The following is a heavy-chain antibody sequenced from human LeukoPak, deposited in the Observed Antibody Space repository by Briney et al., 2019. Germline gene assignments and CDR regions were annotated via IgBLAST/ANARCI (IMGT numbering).Heavy chain of an antibody. Sequence: SGPTLVNPTQTLTLTCTFSGFSLSTSGVGVGWVRQPPGKALEWLALIYWDDDKRYSPSLKSRLTITKDTSKNQVVLTMTNMDPVDTATYYCAHRPVARYTADAFDIWGQGTMVTVSS. V-gene: IGHV2-5*02. CDR2: IYWDDDK. J-gene: IGHJ3*02. CDR3: AHRPVARYTADAFDI. CDR1: GFSLSTSGVG. D-gene: IGHD1-14*01.